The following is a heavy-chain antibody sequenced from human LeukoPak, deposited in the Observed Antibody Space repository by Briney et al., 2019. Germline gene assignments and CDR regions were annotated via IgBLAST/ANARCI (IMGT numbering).Heavy chain of an antibody. CDR3: ARDHHRRLYDSQARDTFDI. D-gene: IGHD3-22*01. CDR1: GFTFSSFW. V-gene: IGHV3-7*01. J-gene: IGHJ3*02. Sequence: GGSLRLSCAASGFTFSSFWMSWIRQAPGKGLEWVANIKEDGREKYYVDSVKGRFTIFRDNAKNSLYLQMNSLRAEDTAVYYCARDHHRRLYDSQARDTFDIWGQGTMVTVSS. CDR2: IKEDGREK.